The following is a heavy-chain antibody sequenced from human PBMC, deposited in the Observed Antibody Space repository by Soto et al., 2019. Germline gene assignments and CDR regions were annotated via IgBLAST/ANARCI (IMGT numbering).Heavy chain of an antibody. J-gene: IGHJ6*02. CDR1: GDSGFSFSSYG. D-gene: IGHD5-18*01. V-gene: IGHV3-30*18. CDR3: AKERMVRSYYYGMDV. CDR2: ISYDGSNR. Sequence: QVHLVESGGGVVQPGGSLRLSCAASGDSGFSFSSYGIHWVRQAPGKGLEWVSVISYDGSNRHFADSVKGRFAVSRDDGMHTVYLQMNALRPEDTAVYYCAKERMVRSYYYGMDVWGQGTTVTVSS.